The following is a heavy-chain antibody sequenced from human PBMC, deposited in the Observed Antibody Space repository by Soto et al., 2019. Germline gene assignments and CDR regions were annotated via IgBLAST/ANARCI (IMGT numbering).Heavy chain of an antibody. CDR1: GFTFRNYG. J-gene: IGHJ5*02. D-gene: IGHD3-22*01. V-gene: IGHV3-33*01. Sequence: QVQLVESGGGVVQPGRSLRLSCAASGFTFRNYGMHWVRQAPGKGLEWVALIWNDGSNKYHADSVKGRFTISRDNSKNTXXLQMNSLRAEDTAVYYCARGESGYYDSRDYDWFDPWGQGTLVTVSS. CDR3: ARGESGYYDSRDYDWFDP. CDR2: IWNDGSNK.